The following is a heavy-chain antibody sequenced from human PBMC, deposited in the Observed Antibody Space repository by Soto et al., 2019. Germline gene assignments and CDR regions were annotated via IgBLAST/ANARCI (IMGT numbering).Heavy chain of an antibody. D-gene: IGHD3-10*01. Sequence: EVQLVESGGGLVQPGGSLRLSCAASGFTFDDYAILWVGQPPGKGLEWVSGISWNGAATGYMNSVKGRFSISRDNTKNTLYLQMNSLRSEDTAVYYCANLPLYGSGFDCWGQGTLVTVSS. V-gene: IGHV3-9*01. CDR2: ISWNGAAT. CDR3: ANLPLYGSGFDC. J-gene: IGHJ4*02. CDR1: GFTFDDYA.